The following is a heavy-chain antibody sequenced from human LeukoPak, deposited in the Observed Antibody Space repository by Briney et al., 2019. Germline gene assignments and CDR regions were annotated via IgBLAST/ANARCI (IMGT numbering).Heavy chain of an antibody. J-gene: IGHJ4*02. CDR2: IYYSGST. V-gene: IGHV4-39*07. D-gene: IGHD5-24*01. CDR1: GGSISSSSYY. Sequence: SETLSLTCTVSGGSISSSSYYWGWIRQPPGKGLEWIGSIYYSGSTYYNPSLKSRVTISVDTSKNQFSLKLSSVTAADTAVYYCARGLMATSPWGQGTLVTVSS. CDR3: ARGLMATSP.